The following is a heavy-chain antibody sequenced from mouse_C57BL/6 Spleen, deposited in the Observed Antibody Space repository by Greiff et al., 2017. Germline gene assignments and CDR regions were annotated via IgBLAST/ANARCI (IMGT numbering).Heavy chain of an antibody. CDR2: IYPGDGDT. CDR1: GYAFRSSW. J-gene: IGHJ2*02. CDR3: ARKDYLYYFDY. Sequence: QVQLQQSGAELVKPGASVKISCKVSGYAFRSSWMNWVKQRPGKGLEWIGQIYPGDGDTNYNGKFKGKATLTADKSSSTAYMQLSSLTSEDSVVYFWARKDYLYYFDYWGQGTSVTV. D-gene: IGHD1-1*01. V-gene: IGHV1-80*01.